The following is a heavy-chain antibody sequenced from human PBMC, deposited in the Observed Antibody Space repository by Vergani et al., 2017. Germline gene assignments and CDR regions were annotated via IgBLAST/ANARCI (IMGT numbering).Heavy chain of an antibody. CDR3: AKRDRGASDY. D-gene: IGHD3-10*01. J-gene: IGHJ4*02. CDR2: ISSSGSTI. V-gene: IGHV3-48*03. Sequence: EVQLVESGGGLVQPGGSLRLSCAASGFTFSSYEMNWVRQAPGKGLEWVSYISSSGSTIYYADSVKGRFTIARDNSKNTLYLQMNSLRAEDTAVYYCAKRDRGASDYWGQGTLVTVSS. CDR1: GFTFSSYE.